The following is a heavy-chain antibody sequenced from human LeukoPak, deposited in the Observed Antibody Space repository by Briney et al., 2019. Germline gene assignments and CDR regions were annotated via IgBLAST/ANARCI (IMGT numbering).Heavy chain of an antibody. Sequence: PGGSLRHSCAASGFTFSNAWMSWVRQAAGKGLAWVGRIKGKNAGGTKDYAAPVKGRITISRDDSKNTLYLQMNSLKTEATAVYYCAPLVTCSSLYDYWGQGTLVTVSS. D-gene: IGHD6-13*01. CDR1: GFTFSNAW. J-gene: IGHJ4*02. V-gene: IGHV3-15*01. CDR2: IKGKNAGGTK. CDR3: APLVTCSSLYDY.